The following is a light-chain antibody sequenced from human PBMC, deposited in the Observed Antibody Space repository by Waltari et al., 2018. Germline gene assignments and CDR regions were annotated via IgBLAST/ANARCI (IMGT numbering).Light chain of an antibody. CDR3: SSYTSSSTRVV. Sequence: SALTQPASVSGSPGQSITISCTGTRRDVGGSNYVSWYPQHPGKAPKLMIYDVRNRPSGVSNRFSGSKSGNTASLTISGLQAEDEADYYCSSYTSSSTRVVFGGGTKLTVL. CDR2: DVR. CDR1: RRDVGGSNY. V-gene: IGLV2-14*03. J-gene: IGLJ2*01.